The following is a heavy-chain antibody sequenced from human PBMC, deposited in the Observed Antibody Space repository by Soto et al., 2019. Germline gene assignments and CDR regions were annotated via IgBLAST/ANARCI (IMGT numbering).Heavy chain of an antibody. J-gene: IGHJ6*02. D-gene: IGHD6-13*01. V-gene: IGHV3-49*03. CDR1: GFTFGDYA. CDR2: IRSKAYGGKT. Sequence: GGSLRLSCTSSGFTFGDYAMSWFRQAPGEGLDWVGFIRSKAYGGKTEYAASVKGRFTISRDDSKSIAYLQMNSLKTEDTAVYYCTRQQLASYYYSGMDVWGQGTTVTVSS. CDR3: TRQQLASYYYSGMDV.